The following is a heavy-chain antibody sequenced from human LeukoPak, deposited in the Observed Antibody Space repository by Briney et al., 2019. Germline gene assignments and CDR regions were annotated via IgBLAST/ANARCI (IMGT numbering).Heavy chain of an antibody. V-gene: IGHV4-61*02. Sequence: PSETLSLTCTVSGGSISSGSYYWSWIRQPAGKGLEWIGRIYTSGSTNYNPSLKSRVTISVDTSKNQFSLKLSSVTAADTAVYYCAREGRGYSSSRYYYYYYMDVWGKGTTVTISS. J-gene: IGHJ6*03. CDR3: AREGRGYSSSRYYYYYYMDV. CDR1: GGSISSGSYY. D-gene: IGHD6-13*01. CDR2: IYTSGST.